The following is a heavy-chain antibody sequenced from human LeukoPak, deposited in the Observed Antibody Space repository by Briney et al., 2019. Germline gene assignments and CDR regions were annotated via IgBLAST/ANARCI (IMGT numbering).Heavy chain of an antibody. V-gene: IGHV4-61*02. CDR3: ARGIIDQYKYDFWSGIHVTYYYYMDV. CDR1: GGSIISGSYY. CDR2: IYTTGTT. D-gene: IGHD3-3*01. Sequence: PSETLSLTCTVSGGSIISGSYYWSWIRQPAGEGLEWIGRIYTTGTTWYNSALKSRATISLDTSMNHVSLKLTSVTAADTAVYYCARGIIDQYKYDFWSGIHVTYYYYMDVWGKGTTVTVSS. J-gene: IGHJ6*03.